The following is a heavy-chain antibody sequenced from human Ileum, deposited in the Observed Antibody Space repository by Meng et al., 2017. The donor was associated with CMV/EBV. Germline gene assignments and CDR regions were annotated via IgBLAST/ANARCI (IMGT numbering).Heavy chain of an antibody. Sequence: GESLKISCAASGIAFSNYAMSWVRQAPGKGLEWVSIISASGGNTYYADSVKGRFTISRDNSKNTLFLQMNSLRAEDTAVYYCARRGYSSNAFDIWGQGTMVTVSS. CDR2: ISASGGNT. CDR3: ARRGYSSNAFDI. V-gene: IGHV3-23*01. J-gene: IGHJ3*02. D-gene: IGHD5-18*01. CDR1: GIAFSNYA.